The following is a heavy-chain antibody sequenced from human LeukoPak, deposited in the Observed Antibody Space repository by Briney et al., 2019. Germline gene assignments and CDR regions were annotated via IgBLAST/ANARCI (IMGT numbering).Heavy chain of an antibody. J-gene: IGHJ5*02. CDR3: ARRNWIPRWFDP. CDR2: IYYNGDT. Sequence: SETLSLICTVSGGSISSTTDYWGWIRQPPGKGLEWIGNIYYNGDTYYNPSLKSRVTISVDTSSNQFSLNLTSVTASDTAVYYCARRNWIPRWFDPWGQGSLVTVFS. D-gene: IGHD1-20*01. V-gene: IGHV4-39*01. CDR1: GGSISSTTDY.